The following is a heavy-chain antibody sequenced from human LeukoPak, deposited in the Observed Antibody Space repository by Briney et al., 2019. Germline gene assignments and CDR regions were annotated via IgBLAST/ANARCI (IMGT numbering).Heavy chain of an antibody. J-gene: IGHJ3*02. CDR1: GFTFSSYG. Sequence: GGSLRLSCAASGFTFSSYGMSWVRQAPGKGLEWVSAISGSGGSTYYADSVKGRFTISRDNSKNTLYLQMNSLRAEDTAVYYCAKDTRFYYYDSSGYAPDAFDIWGQGTMVTVSS. D-gene: IGHD3-22*01. V-gene: IGHV3-23*01. CDR3: AKDTRFYYYDSSGYAPDAFDI. CDR2: ISGSGGST.